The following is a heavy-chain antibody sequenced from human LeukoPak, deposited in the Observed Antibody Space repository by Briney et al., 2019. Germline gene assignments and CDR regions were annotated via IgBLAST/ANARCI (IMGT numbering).Heavy chain of an antibody. V-gene: IGHV4-61*08. CDR3: AREVGYCSGGSCYSYFDY. CDR2: IYYSGST. J-gene: IGHJ4*02. CDR1: GGSISSGDYY. D-gene: IGHD2-15*01. Sequence: SQTLSLTCTVSGGSISSGDYYWSWIRQPPGKGLEWIGYIYYSGSTNYNASLTNRVTISVDTSKNQFSLELSSVTAADTAVYYCAREVGYCSGGSCYSYFDYWGQGTLVTVSS.